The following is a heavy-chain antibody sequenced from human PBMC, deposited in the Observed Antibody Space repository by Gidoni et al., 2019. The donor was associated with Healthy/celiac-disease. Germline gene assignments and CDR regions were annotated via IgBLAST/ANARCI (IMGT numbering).Heavy chain of an antibody. CDR1: CGSFSGYP. CDR2: INHSGGT. CDR3: ATRRRYCSGGSCYHPLDY. Sequence: QVQLQQWGAGLLKPSATLSLTCAVSCGSFSGYPWSWIRQPLGKGLEWIGEINHSGGTHYNPSLKSRVTISVDTSKNQFSLKLSSVTAADTAVYYCATRRRYCSGGSCYHPLDYWGQGTLVTVSS. J-gene: IGHJ4*02. D-gene: IGHD2-15*01. V-gene: IGHV4-34*01.